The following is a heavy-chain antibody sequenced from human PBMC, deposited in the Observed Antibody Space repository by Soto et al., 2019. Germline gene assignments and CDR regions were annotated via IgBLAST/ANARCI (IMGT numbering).Heavy chain of an antibody. D-gene: IGHD5-18*01. J-gene: IGHJ6*02. Sequence: GSLRLSCAASGFTVSSNYMSWVRQAPGKGLEWVSVIYSGGSTYYADSVKGRFTISRDNSKNTLYLQMNSLRAEDTAVYYCARAAMVTDYYYGMDVWGQGTTVTVSS. CDR2: IYSGGST. CDR1: GFTVSSNY. V-gene: IGHV3-53*01. CDR3: ARAAMVTDYYYGMDV.